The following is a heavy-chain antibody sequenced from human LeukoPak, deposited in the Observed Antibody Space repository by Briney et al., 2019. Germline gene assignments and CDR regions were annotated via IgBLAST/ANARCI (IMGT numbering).Heavy chain of an antibody. CDR2: INDRGST. J-gene: IGHJ4*02. Sequence: SETLSLTCTVSGGSISSGGYSWTWIRQPPGKGLEWIGYINDRGSTYSNPSLKSRDTISVDTSKNQFSLKLTSLTATDTAVYYCARGNRGCSYYYDYWGQGTLVTVSS. CDR1: GGSISSGGYS. V-gene: IGHV4-30-4*08. CDR3: ARGNRGCSYYYDY. D-gene: IGHD5-18*01.